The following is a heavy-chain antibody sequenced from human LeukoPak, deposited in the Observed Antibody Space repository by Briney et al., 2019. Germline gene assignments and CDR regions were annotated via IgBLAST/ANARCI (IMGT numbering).Heavy chain of an antibody. Sequence: GGSLRLSCAASGFTFSSSAMSWVRQAPGKGLGWVSSVTGSGSGGSTYYADSVKGRFTISSANSKNPLHLQLNSLRAEERAVYYCAKSGYNRFDYGGGGTLVTVP. D-gene: IGHD5-24*01. CDR2: VTGSGSGGST. CDR1: GFTFSSSA. CDR3: AKSGYNRFDY. V-gene: IGHV3-23*01. J-gene: IGHJ4*02.